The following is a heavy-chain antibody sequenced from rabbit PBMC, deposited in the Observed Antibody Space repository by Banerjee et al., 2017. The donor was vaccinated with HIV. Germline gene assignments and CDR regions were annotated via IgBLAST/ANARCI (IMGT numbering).Heavy chain of an antibody. CDR2: IYSGSGSA. D-gene: IGHD4-1*01. CDR1: GSDISSYS. Sequence: QEQLEESGGGLVKPEGSLTLPCTASGSDISSYSMCWVRQAPGKGLEWIGCIYSGSGSAYYASWAKGRFTISKTSSTTVTLQMTSLTAADTATYFCARDLAGVVGWNFGLWGQGTLVTVS. V-gene: IGHV1S45*01. J-gene: IGHJ3*01. CDR3: ARDLAGVVGWNFGL.